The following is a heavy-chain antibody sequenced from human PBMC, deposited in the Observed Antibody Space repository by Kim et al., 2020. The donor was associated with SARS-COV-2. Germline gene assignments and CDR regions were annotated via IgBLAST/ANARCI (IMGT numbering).Heavy chain of an antibody. CDR3: AKDNIDTAMAYFDY. D-gene: IGHD5-18*01. CDR2: ISWNSGSI. J-gene: IGHJ4*02. V-gene: IGHV3-9*01. Sequence: GGSLRLSCAASGFTFDDYAMHWVRQAPGKGLEWVSGISWNSGSIGYADSVKGRFTISRDNAKNSLYLQMNSLRAEDTALYYCAKDNIDTAMAYFDYWGQG. CDR1: GFTFDDYA.